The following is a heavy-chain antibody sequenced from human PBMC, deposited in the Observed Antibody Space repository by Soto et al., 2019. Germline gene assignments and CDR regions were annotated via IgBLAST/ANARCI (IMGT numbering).Heavy chain of an antibody. CDR1: GFTFNNYA. J-gene: IGHJ4*02. CDR3: AKDLGLGVIAGYPQDC. V-gene: IGHV3-23*01. D-gene: IGHD3-9*01. CDR2: ISVSGANT. Sequence: DVQLLASGGGLVQPGGSLRISCAASGFTFNNYAMSWVRQAPGKGLEWVSTISVSGANTYYADSVKGRFTISRDDSKNTLYLEMNSLGAEDTAVYYCAKDLGLGVIAGYPQDCWGQGTLVTVSS.